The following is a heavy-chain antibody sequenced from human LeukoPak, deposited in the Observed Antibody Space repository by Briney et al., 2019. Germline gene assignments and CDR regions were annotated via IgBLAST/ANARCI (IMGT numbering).Heavy chain of an antibody. J-gene: IGHJ4*02. V-gene: IGHV4-59*08. CDR2: IYYSGST. CDR3: ARHSFYFPYFDY. CDR1: GGSISSYY. Sequence: TSETLSPTCTVSGGSISSYYWSWIRQPPGKGLEWIGYIYYSGSTNYNPSLKSRVTISVDTSKNQFSLKLSSVTAADTAVYYCARHSFYFPYFDYWGQGTLVTVSS. D-gene: IGHD2/OR15-2a*01.